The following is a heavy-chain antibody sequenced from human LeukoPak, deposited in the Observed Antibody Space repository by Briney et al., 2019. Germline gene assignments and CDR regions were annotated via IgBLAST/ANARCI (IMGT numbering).Heavy chain of an antibody. CDR3: ARVGGYDPYDAFDI. D-gene: IGHD5-12*01. V-gene: IGHV3-7*01. CDR2: IKQDGSEK. J-gene: IGHJ3*02. CDR1: GFTFSSYW. Sequence: PGGSLRLSCAASGFTFSSYWMSWVRQAPGKGLGWVANIKQDGSEKYYVDSVKGRFTISRDNAKNSLYLQMNSLRAEDTAVYYCARVGGYDPYDAFDIWGQGTMVTVSS.